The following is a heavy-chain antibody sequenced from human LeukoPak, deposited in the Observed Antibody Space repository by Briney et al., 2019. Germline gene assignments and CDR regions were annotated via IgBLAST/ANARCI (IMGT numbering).Heavy chain of an antibody. J-gene: IGHJ4*02. Sequence: PSETLSLTCTVSGGSISSGGYYWSWIRQPPGKGLEWIGYIYHSGSTYYNPSLKSRVTISVDRSKNQFSLKLSSVTAADTAVYYCARAPITIFGVAAHIFDYWGQGTLVTVSS. CDR3: ARAPITIFGVAAHIFDY. CDR2: IYHSGST. V-gene: IGHV4-30-2*01. CDR1: GGSISSGGYY. D-gene: IGHD3-3*01.